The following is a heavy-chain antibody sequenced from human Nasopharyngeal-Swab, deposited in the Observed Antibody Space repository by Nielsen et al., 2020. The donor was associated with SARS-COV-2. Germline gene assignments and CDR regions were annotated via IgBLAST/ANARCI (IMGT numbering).Heavy chain of an antibody. CDR3: AKYYDQDGYSP. V-gene: IGHV5-51*01. CDR2: IFPDDSQT. D-gene: IGHD3-3*01. CDR1: GYTFAHDW. J-gene: IGHJ1*01. Sequence: GESLKISCQTSGYTFAHDWIGWVRQMPGKGLEWLVIIFPDDSQTRYSPSFKGQVTISVDKSTSTAYLQWSSLKASDTAIYYCAKYYDQDGYSPWGQGTLVTVSS.